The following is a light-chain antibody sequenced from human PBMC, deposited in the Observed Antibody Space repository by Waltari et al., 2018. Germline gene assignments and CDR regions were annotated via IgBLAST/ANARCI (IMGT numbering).Light chain of an antibody. V-gene: IGKV3-11*01. J-gene: IGKJ1*01. CDR1: QRVSNY. CDR2: DAS. Sequence: EIVLTQSPTTLSLSPGERATLPCRASQRVSNYLAWYQQKPGQAPRLLIYDASNRATGIPARFSGGGSGTDFTLTISSLVPEDFAVYYCQQRSTLFGQGTKVEIK. CDR3: QQRSTL.